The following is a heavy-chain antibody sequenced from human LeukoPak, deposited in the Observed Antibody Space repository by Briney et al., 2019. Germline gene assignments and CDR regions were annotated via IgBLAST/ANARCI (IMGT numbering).Heavy chain of an antibody. J-gene: IGHJ4*02. D-gene: IGHD4/OR15-4a*01. CDR3: ARRAGAYSHPYDY. CDR2: ISTSSSTI. V-gene: IGHV3-48*01. Sequence: GGSLRLSCAASGFTFSSYSMNWVRQAPGKGLEWVSYISTSSSTIYYADSVKGRFTISRDNAKNSLYLQMNSLRAEDTAVYYCARRAGAYSHPYDYWGQGTLVTVSS. CDR1: GFTFSSYS.